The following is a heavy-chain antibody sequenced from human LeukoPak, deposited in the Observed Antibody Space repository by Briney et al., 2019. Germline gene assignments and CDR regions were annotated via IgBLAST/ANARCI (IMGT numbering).Heavy chain of an antibody. D-gene: IGHD3-10*01. CDR1: GFTFSTYW. CDR2: IKQDGTEK. CDR3: AKLAKYFYGSETYYFFEH. J-gene: IGHJ4*02. V-gene: IGHV3-7*01. Sequence: GGSLRLSCAASGFTFSTYWMHWVRQAPGKGLEWVANIKQDGTEKYYVDSVKGRFTISRDNAKNSLYLQMNSLRVEDTAVYYCAKLAKYFYGSETYYFFEHWGQGTPVTASS.